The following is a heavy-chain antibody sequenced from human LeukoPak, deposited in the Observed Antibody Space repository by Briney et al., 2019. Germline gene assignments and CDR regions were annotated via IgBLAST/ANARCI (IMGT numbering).Heavy chain of an antibody. J-gene: IGHJ5*02. Sequence: GGSLRLSCEGSGFSLSSYSMHWVRQAPGKGLEWVSSISGTSKYIHYSDSVKGRFTISRDNSKNSFYLQMNSLRVEDTAVYYCARGGPRRNWFDPWGQGTLVTVSS. D-gene: IGHD3-10*01. CDR2: ISGTSKYI. CDR1: GFSLSSYS. V-gene: IGHV3-21*01. CDR3: ARGGPRRNWFDP.